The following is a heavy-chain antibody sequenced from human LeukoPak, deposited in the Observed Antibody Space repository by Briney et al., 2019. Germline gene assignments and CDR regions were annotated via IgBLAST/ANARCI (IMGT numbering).Heavy chain of an antibody. CDR3: ARLTAYFDL. CDR1: GGSITTYY. J-gene: IGHJ2*01. CDR2: IYYSGRS. V-gene: IGHV4-59*01. Sequence: SETLSLTCTVSGGSITTYYWSWIRQPPGKGLEWIASIYYSGRSNYNPSLRSRIAISLDTSKNQFSLTLSSVTAADTAVYYCARLTAYFDLWGRGTLVTVSS.